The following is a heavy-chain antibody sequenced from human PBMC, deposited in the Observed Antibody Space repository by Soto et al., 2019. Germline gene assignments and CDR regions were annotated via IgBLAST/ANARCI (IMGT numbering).Heavy chain of an antibody. D-gene: IGHD3-9*01. CDR1: GFTFSSYS. CDR2: ISSSSSYI. CDR3: ASGTLRYFDWLSSSYYYYGMDV. J-gene: IGHJ6*02. Sequence: GGSLRLSCAASGFTFSSYSMNWVRQAPGKGLEWVSSISSSSSYIYYADSVKGRFTISRDNAKNSLYLQMNSLRAEDTAVYYCASGTLRYFDWLSSSYYYYGMDVWGQGTTVTVS. V-gene: IGHV3-21*01.